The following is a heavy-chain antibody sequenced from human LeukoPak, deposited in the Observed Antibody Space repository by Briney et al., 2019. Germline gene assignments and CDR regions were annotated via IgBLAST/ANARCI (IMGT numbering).Heavy chain of an antibody. CDR1: GFPFSSYS. CDR2: ISYDGSNK. J-gene: IGHJ4*02. Sequence: PGRSLRLSCAASGFPFSSYSLHWVRQAPGKGLEWVAVISYDGSNKYYAESVKGRFTISRDNSKNTLYLQMNSLRAEDTDVYYCARGGVTHYFDYWGQGTLVTLPS. V-gene: IGHV3-30*04. CDR3: ARGGVTHYFDY. D-gene: IGHD3-10*01.